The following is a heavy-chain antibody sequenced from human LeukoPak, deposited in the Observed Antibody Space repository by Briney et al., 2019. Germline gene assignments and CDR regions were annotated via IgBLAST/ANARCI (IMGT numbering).Heavy chain of an antibody. D-gene: IGHD6-13*01. V-gene: IGHV4-30-4*08. Sequence: SQTLSLACTVSGGSLSSGDYYWSWLRQPPGKGLEWFGYIYYSRSTYYNPSLKSRVTISVDTSKNQFSLKLSSVTAADTAVYYCARDQPSSSRYMDVWGKGTTVTVSS. CDR2: IYYSRST. J-gene: IGHJ6*03. CDR1: GGSLSSGDYY. CDR3: ARDQPSSSRYMDV.